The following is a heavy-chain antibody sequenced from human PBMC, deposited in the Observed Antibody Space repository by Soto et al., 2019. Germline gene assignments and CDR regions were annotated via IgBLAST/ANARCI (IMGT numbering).Heavy chain of an antibody. CDR3: AKGLTEGSITMVRGVVNWFDP. CDR2: ITSSGGST. CDR1: GFTFNSYV. V-gene: IGHV3-23*01. Sequence: PGGSLRLSCAASGFTFNSYVMSWVRQAPGKGLEWLSTITSSGGSTYYADSVKGRFTISRDNSKNTLYLQMNSLRAEDTAVYYCAKGLTEGSITMVRGVVNWFDPWGQGTLVTVSS. D-gene: IGHD3-10*01. J-gene: IGHJ5*02.